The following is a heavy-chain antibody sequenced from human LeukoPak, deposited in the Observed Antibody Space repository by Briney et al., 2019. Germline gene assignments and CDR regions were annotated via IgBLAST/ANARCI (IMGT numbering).Heavy chain of an antibody. CDR2: VYSSGTT. Sequence: KPSETLSLTCTVSGVSISGYYWSWIRQPAGKGLEWIGRVYSSGTTHYNPPLKSRVTMSLDTSKNQFSLKLNSVTAADTAVYYCARIITGTTTAFDIWGQGTTVTVSS. J-gene: IGHJ3*02. D-gene: IGHD1-7*01. V-gene: IGHV4-4*07. CDR1: GVSISGYY. CDR3: ARIITGTTTAFDI.